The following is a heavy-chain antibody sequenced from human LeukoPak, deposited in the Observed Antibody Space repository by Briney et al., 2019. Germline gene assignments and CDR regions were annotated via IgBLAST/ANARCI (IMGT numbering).Heavy chain of an antibody. CDR3: ARGPQIRWNSRYPFDY. V-gene: IGHV1-69*04. Sequence: ASVTVSCKASGGTFSSYAISWVRQAPGQGLEWMGRIIPILGIANYAQKFQGRVTITADKSTSTAYMELSSLRSEDTAVYYCARGPQIRWNSRYPFDYWGRGTLVSVSS. D-gene: IGHD1-7*01. CDR2: IIPILGIA. CDR1: GGTFSSYA. J-gene: IGHJ4*02.